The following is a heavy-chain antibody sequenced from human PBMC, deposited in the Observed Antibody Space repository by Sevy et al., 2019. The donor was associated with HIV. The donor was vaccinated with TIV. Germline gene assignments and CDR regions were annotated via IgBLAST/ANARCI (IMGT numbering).Heavy chain of an antibody. CDR1: GFTFSSYS. D-gene: IGHD3-10*01. V-gene: IGHV3-48*02. CDR3: ARDGWFGEGMDV. CDR2: ISSSSSTI. J-gene: IGHJ6*02. Sequence: GGSLRLSCAASGFTFSSYSMNWVRQAPGKGLEWVSYISSSSSTIYYADSVKGRFTISRDNAKNSLYLRMNSLRDEDTAVYYCARDGWFGEGMDVWGQGTTVTVSS.